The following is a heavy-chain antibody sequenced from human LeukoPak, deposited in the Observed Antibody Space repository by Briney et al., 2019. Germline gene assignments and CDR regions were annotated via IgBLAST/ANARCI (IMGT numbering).Heavy chain of an antibody. CDR1: GFTFSNDR. J-gene: IGHJ4*02. CDR3: TSYSSSCFDY. D-gene: IGHD6-13*01. V-gene: IGHV3-15*01. CDR2: IKSKTHGGTT. Sequence: GGSLRLSCAASGFTFSNDRMSWVRQAPGKGLEWVGRIKSKTHGGTTDYAAPVKGRFTISRDDSKNTLYLQMNSLKTEDTAVYYCTSYSSSCFDYWGQGTLVTVSS.